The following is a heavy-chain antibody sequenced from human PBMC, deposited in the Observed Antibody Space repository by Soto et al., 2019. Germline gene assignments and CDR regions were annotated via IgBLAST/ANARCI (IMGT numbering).Heavy chain of an antibody. CDR1: GGSIRSGGYY. V-gene: IGHV4-31*03. J-gene: IGHJ6*02. Sequence: TLSLTCTVSGGSIRSGGYYWSWIRQHPGKGLEWIGYIYYSGTTYYNPSLKSRVTMSTDMSENQFSLKLSSVTAADTAVYYCARGIRGVNYYGMDAWGQGTTVTVSS. CDR3: ARGIRGVNYYGMDA. CDR2: IYYSGTT. D-gene: IGHD3-10*01.